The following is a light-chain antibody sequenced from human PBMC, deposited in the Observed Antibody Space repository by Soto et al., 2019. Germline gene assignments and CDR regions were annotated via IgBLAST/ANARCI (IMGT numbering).Light chain of an antibody. CDR2: NVS. V-gene: IGKV2-30*01. J-gene: IGKJ2*01. Sequence: DVVMTQSPLSLPVTLGQPASISCRSSQSLVYRDGNTYLNWFHQRPGRSPRRLIYNVSNRDFGVPACFSGSGSGTDFTLYISTVEAEDVGVYYCMQGTHWRYTFGQGTKLEIK. CDR1: QSLVYRDGNTY. CDR3: MQGTHWRYT.